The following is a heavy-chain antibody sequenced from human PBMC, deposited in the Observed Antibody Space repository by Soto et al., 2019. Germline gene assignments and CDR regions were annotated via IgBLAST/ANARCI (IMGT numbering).Heavy chain of an antibody. V-gene: IGHV1-69*12. CDR1: GGTFSSSA. D-gene: IGHD2-15*01. Sequence: QVQLVQSGAEVKKPGSSVKVSCKASGGTFSSSAISWVRQAPGQGLEWMGGIIPIFETTNYAQKFQGRVTIIADESTSTAYMELSSLRSEDTAVYYCAREGGGYCGGGSCYSVYFDYWGQGTLVTVSS. J-gene: IGHJ4*02. CDR3: AREGGGYCGGGSCYSVYFDY. CDR2: IIPIFETT.